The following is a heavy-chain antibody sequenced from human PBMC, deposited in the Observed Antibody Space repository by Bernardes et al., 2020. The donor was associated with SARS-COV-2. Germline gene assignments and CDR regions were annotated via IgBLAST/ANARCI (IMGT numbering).Heavy chain of an antibody. J-gene: IGHJ2*01. D-gene: IGHD3-22*01. CDR3: ARSVGSSGSVRVVSRYWYFDL. V-gene: IGHV3-48*01. Sequence: GGSLRLSCAASGFTFSSYSMNWVRQAPGKGLEWVSYISSSSSTIYYADSVKGRFTISRDNAKNSLYLQMNSLRAEDTAVYYCARSVGSSGSVRVVSRYWYFDLWGRGTLVTVSS. CDR2: ISSSSSTI. CDR1: GFTFSSYS.